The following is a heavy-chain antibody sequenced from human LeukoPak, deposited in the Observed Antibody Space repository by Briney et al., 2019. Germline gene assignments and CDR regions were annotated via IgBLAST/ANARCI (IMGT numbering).Heavy chain of an antibody. CDR3: ARVSSAFDY. J-gene: IGHJ4*02. D-gene: IGHD2-15*01. CDR2: ISYDGSNK. V-gene: IGHV3-30-3*01. Sequence: GGSLRLSCAASGFTFSSYAMHWVRQAPGKGLEWVAVISYDGSNKYYADSVKGRFTISRDNSKSTLYLQMNSLRAEDTAVYYCARVSSAFDYWGQGTLVTVSS. CDR1: GFTFSSYA.